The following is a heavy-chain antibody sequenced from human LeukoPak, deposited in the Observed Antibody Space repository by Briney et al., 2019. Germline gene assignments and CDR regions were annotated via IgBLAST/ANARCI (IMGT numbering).Heavy chain of an antibody. CDR3: ARERIVVVPAAMKNDAFDI. Sequence: TLSLTCTVSGGSISSGSYYWSWIRQPAGKGLEWIGRIYTSGSTNYNPSLKSRVTISVDTSKNQFSLKLSSVTAADTAVYYCARERIVVVPAAMKNDAFDIWGQGTMVTVSS. J-gene: IGHJ3*02. V-gene: IGHV4-61*02. CDR1: GGSISSGSYY. D-gene: IGHD2-2*01. CDR2: IYTSGST.